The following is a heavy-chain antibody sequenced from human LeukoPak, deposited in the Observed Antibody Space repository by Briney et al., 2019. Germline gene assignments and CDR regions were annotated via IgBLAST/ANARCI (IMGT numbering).Heavy chain of an antibody. CDR1: GFTFSSYA. CDR3: ANHAGSSWPRKYYFDY. D-gene: IGHD6-13*01. CDR2: ISGSGGST. V-gene: IGHV3-23*01. J-gene: IGHJ4*02. Sequence: GGSLRLSCAASGFTFSSYAMSWVRQAPGKGLEWVSAISGSGGSTYYADSVKGRFTISRDNSKNTLYLQMNSLRAEDTAVYYCANHAGSSWPRKYYFDYWGQGTLVTVSS.